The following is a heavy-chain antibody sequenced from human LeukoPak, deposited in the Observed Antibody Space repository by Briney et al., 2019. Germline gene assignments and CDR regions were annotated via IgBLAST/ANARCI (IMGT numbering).Heavy chain of an antibody. CDR2: IIPIFGTA. CDR1: GYTLTELS. J-gene: IGHJ6*02. Sequence: SVKVSCKVSGYTLTELSMHWVRQAPGKGLEWMGGIIPIFGTANYAQKFQGRVTITADESTSTAYMELSSLRSEDTAVYYCGLALSYYYYGMDVWGQGTTVTVSS. CDR3: GLALSYYYYGMDV. V-gene: IGHV1-69*13.